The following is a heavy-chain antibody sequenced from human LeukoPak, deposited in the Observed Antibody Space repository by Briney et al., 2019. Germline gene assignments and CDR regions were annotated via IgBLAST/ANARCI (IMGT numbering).Heavy chain of an antibody. CDR3: ARELGYCSSTSCFNS. J-gene: IGHJ4*02. Sequence: ASVKVSCKASGYTFTSYYMHWVRQAPGQGLEWMGIINPSGGSTSYAQKFQGRVTMTRDMSTSTVYVELSSLRSEDTAVYYCARELGYCSSTSCFNSWGQGTLVTVSS. CDR2: INPSGGST. D-gene: IGHD2-2*01. CDR1: GYTFTSYY. V-gene: IGHV1-46*01.